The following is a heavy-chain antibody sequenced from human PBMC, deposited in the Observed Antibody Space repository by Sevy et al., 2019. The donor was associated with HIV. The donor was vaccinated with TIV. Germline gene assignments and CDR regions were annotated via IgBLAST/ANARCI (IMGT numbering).Heavy chain of an antibody. V-gene: IGHV4-59*01. CDR2: FYYTGST. J-gene: IGHJ6*02. CDR3: ARQGGVVDYGMDV. D-gene: IGHD3-3*01. CDR1: GGSISPYY. Sequence: SETLCLTCTVSGGSISPYYWSWIRQPPGKGLEWVGYFYYTGSTNYNTSLEGRATISVDASKNQFFLKLTSVTAADTAVYYCARQGGVVDYGMDVWGQGTTVTVSS.